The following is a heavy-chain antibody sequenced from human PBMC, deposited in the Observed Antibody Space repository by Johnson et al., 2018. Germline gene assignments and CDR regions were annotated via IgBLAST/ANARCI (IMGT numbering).Heavy chain of an antibody. CDR2: INAGNGNT. V-gene: IGHV1-3*01. D-gene: IGHD3-3*01. Sequence: VQLVESGAEVKKXGASXPVXCKASGYTFTSSALHWLRQALGRRLVWMGWINAGNGNTTYSMKFQGRGTITRARSAGTAYMELSKLRTEDTAVYDWARGPWSGWTTSYYDYMDGWGKGTTVTVSS. J-gene: IGHJ6*03. CDR3: ARGPWSGWTTSYYDYMDG. CDR1: GYTFTSSA.